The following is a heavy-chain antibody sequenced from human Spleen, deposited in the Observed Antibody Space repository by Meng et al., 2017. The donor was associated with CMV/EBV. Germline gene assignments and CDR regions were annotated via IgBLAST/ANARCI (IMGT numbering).Heavy chain of an antibody. V-gene: IGHV4-59*01. CDR2: IYYSGST. CDR3: ARYLPAARNWFDP. Sequence: ESLKISCAASGFTFDDYAMHWVRQAPGKGLEWIGYIYYSGSTNYNPSLKSRVTISVDTSKNQFSLKLSSVTAADTAVYYCARYLPAARNWFDPWGQGTLVTVSS. D-gene: IGHD2-2*01. J-gene: IGHJ5*02. CDR1: GFTFDDYA.